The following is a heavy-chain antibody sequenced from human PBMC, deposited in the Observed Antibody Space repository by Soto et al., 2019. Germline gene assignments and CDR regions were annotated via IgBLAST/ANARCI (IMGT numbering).Heavy chain of an antibody. J-gene: IGHJ3*02. CDR1: GFTFSSYA. CDR2: ISYDGSNK. Sequence: GGSLRLSCAASGFTFSSYAMHWVRQAPGKGLEWVAVISYDGSNKYYADSVKGRFTISRDNSKNTLYLQMNSLRAEDTAVYYCARDVYYEDSSGYYRADAFEIWGQGTMVTV. V-gene: IGHV3-30-3*01. CDR3: ARDVYYEDSSGYYRADAFEI. D-gene: IGHD3-22*01.